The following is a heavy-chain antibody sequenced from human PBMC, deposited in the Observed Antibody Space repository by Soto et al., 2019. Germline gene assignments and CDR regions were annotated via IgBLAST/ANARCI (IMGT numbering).Heavy chain of an antibody. V-gene: IGHV4-34*01. J-gene: IGHJ4*02. D-gene: IGHD3-3*01. CDR3: ARGIGFWSGYYLGY. CDR2: INHSGST. CDR1: GGSFSGYY. Sequence: QVQLQQWGAGLLKPSETLSLTCAVYGGSFSGYYWSWIRQPPGKGLEWIGEINHSGSTNYNPSLKRRVTISVDTSKNQFSLKLSSVTAADTAVYYCARGIGFWSGYYLGYWGQGTLVTVSS.